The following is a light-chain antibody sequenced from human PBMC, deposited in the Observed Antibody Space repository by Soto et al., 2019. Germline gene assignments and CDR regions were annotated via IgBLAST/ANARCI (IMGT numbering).Light chain of an antibody. V-gene: IGLV2-14*01. J-gene: IGLJ2*01. CDR2: DVS. Sequence: QSVLTQPASVSGSPGQSITISCSGASSDVGGYKDVSWYQQHPGKAPKLMIYDVSNRPSGVSNRFSGSKSGNTASLTISGLQAEDEADYFCCSYTSSNTLIFGGGTKLTVL. CDR1: SSDVGGYKD. CDR3: CSYTSSNTLI.